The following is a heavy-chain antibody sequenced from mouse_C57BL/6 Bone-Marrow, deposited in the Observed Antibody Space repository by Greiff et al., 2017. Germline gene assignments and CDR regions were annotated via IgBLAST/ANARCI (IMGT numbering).Heavy chain of an antibody. CDR1: GYTFTSYW. CDR3: ARDYGNYIWFAY. J-gene: IGHJ3*01. Sequence: QVQLQQPGAELVMPGASVKLSCKASGYTFTSYWMHWVKQRPGQGLEWIGEIDPSDSYTNYNQKFKGKSTLTVDKSSSTAYMQLSSLTSEDSAVYYCARDYGNYIWFAYWGQGTLVTVAA. CDR2: IDPSDSYT. V-gene: IGHV1-69*01. D-gene: IGHD2-1*01.